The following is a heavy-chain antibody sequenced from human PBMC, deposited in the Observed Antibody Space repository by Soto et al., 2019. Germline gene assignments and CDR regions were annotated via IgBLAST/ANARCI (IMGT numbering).Heavy chain of an antibody. V-gene: IGHV1-3*01. CDR1: GYTFTSDA. Sequence: VHLVQSGAEVKKPGASVKVSCRASGYTFTSDAMHWVRQAPGQGLEWLGWINVGTGYTTFSQKFQGRVSITRVTYASTAYMELSSLRSEDTAIYYCARAGAWGSNSDDAAFEAWGQGTKVTVSS. CDR2: INVGTGYT. D-gene: IGHD7-27*01. CDR3: ARAGAWGSNSDDAAFEA. J-gene: IGHJ3*01.